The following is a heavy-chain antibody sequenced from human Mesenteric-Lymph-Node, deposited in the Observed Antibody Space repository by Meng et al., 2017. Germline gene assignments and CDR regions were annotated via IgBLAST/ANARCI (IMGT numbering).Heavy chain of an antibody. CDR3: TTVSSSSLGY. D-gene: IGHD6-6*01. V-gene: IGHV3-11*01. CDR2: ISNTGSIT. CDR1: GFSFSDYF. Sequence: GESLKISCAASGFSFSDYFMTWIRQAPGKGLEWLSYISNTGSITYHADSVKGRFSISRDNAKSSLYLQMNSLRPEDTAVYYCTTVSSSSLGYWGQGTLVTVSS. J-gene: IGHJ4*02.